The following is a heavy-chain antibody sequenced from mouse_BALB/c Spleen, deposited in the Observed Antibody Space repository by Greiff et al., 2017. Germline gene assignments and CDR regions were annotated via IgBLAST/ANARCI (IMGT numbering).Heavy chain of an antibody. CDR1: GYTFTDYV. Sequence: VKLMESGPELVKPGASVKMSCKASGYTFTDYVISWVKQRTGQGLEWIGEIYPGSGSTYYNEKFKGKATLTADKSSNTAYMQLSSLTSEDSAVYFCARPTRATYAMDYWGQGTAVTVSS. V-gene: IGHV1-77*01. D-gene: IGHD3-1*01. CDR2: IYPGSGST. J-gene: IGHJ4*01. CDR3: ARPTRATYAMDY.